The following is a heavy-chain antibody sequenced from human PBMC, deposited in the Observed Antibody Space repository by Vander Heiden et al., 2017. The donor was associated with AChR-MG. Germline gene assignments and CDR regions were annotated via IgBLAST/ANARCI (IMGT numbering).Heavy chain of an antibody. V-gene: IGHV3-7*01. CDR3: AREGHESYGMDV. Sequence: EVQLVESGGGLVQPGGSLRLSCAASGFTLSNYWMSWVRQAPGKGLEWVANIKHDDSEKHYVDSVKGRFTISRDNARNSLYLQISSLRGEDTAVYDCAREGHESYGMDVWGQGTTVTV. CDR2: IKHDDSEK. J-gene: IGHJ6*02. CDR1: GFTLSNYW.